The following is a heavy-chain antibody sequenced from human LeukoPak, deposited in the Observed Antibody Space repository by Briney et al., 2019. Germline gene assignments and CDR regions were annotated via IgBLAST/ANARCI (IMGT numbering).Heavy chain of an antibody. CDR2: VNHSGST. CDR1: GGSFSGYY. D-gene: IGHD4-17*01. V-gene: IGHV4-34*01. CDR3: ARHHYGDYQRYFDY. Sequence: SETLSLTCAVYGGSFSGYYWSWIRQPPGKGLEWIGEVNHSGSTNYNPPLKSRVTISVDRSKNQLSLKVSSVTAADTAVYYCARHHYGDYQRYFDYWGQGTLVTVSS. J-gene: IGHJ4*02.